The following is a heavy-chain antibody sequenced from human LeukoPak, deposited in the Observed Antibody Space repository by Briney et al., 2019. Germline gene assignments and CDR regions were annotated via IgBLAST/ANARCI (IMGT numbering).Heavy chain of an antibody. J-gene: IGHJ6*03. CDR1: GFTFNTYS. CDR3: ASGSSQDYYYMDV. Sequence: GGSLRLSCAASGFTFNTYSMNWVRQAPGKGLEWVSFISSNSNYIYYADSVKGRFTISRDNAKNSLYLQMNSLRAEDTAVYYCASGSSQDYYYMDVWGKGTTVTVSS. V-gene: IGHV3-21*01. CDR2: ISSNSNYI.